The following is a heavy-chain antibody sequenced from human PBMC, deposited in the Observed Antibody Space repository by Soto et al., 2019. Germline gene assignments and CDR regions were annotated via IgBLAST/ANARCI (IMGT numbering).Heavy chain of an antibody. Sequence: ASVKVSCKASGYTFTSYGISRVRQAPGQGLEWMGWISAYNGNTNYAQKLQGRVTMTTDTSTSTAYMELRSLRSDDTAVYYCASYRGYCSGGSCSIDAFDIWSQGTMVTVSS. CDR2: ISAYNGNT. CDR1: GYTFTSYG. D-gene: IGHD2-15*01. J-gene: IGHJ3*02. V-gene: IGHV1-18*01. CDR3: ASYRGYCSGGSCSIDAFDI.